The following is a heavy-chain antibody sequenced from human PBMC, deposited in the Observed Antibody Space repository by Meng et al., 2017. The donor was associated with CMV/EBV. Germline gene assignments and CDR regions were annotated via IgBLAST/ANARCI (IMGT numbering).Heavy chain of an antibody. CDR1: GYSFTSYW. Sequence: GESLKISCKGSGYSFTSYWIGWVRQMPGKGLEWTGIIYPGDSDTRYSPSFQGQVTISADKSISTAYLQWSSLKASDTAMYYCARGVDSGYYYYGMDVWGQGTTVTVSS. CDR2: IYPGDSDT. V-gene: IGHV5-51*01. CDR3: ARGVDSGYYYYGMDV. J-gene: IGHJ6*02. D-gene: IGHD3-10*01.